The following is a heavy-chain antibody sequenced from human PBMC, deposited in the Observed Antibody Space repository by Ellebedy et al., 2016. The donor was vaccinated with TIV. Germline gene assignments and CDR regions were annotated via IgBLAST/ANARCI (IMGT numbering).Heavy chain of an antibody. Sequence: MPSETLSLTCNVSGGSISNYYWNWIRQPPGKGLEWIGYIFYSGRTNYNPSLKSRVTISIDTSKKQFSLQLNSVTAADTAVYYCARDVSIAVAGRFYYYSMDVWGQGTTVTVSS. CDR2: IFYSGRT. D-gene: IGHD6-19*01. CDR3: ARDVSIAVAGRFYYYSMDV. J-gene: IGHJ6*02. CDR1: GGSISNYY. V-gene: IGHV4-59*01.